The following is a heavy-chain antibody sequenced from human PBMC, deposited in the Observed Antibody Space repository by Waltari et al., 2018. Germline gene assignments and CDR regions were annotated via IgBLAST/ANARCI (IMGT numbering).Heavy chain of an antibody. Sequence: QVQLVQSGAEVKKPGASVKASCKVSGYTLTEISIPGVPQAPGKGLEWMGGFDPEDGETIYAQKFQGRVTMTEDTSTDTAYMELSSLRSEDTAVYYCATAVVPAATETESFDYWGQGTLVTVSS. V-gene: IGHV1-24*01. CDR2: FDPEDGET. CDR1: GYTLTEIS. CDR3: ATAVVPAATETESFDY. J-gene: IGHJ4*02. D-gene: IGHD2-2*01.